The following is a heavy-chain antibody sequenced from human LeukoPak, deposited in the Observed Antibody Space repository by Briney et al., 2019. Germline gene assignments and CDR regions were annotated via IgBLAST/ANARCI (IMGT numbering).Heavy chain of an antibody. CDR1: GFTFSSYG. CDR3: AREVETAMYYFDY. Sequence: QPGGSLRLSCAASGFTFSSYGMHWVRQAPGKGLEWVAVISYDGSNKYYADSVKGRFTISRDNSKNTLYLQMNSLRAEDTAVYYCAREVETAMYYFDYWGQGTLVTVSS. J-gene: IGHJ4*02. D-gene: IGHD5-18*01. V-gene: IGHV3-30*03. CDR2: ISYDGSNK.